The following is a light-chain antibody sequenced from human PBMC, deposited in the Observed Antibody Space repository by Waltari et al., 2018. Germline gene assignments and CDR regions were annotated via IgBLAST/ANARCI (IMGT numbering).Light chain of an antibody. V-gene: IGLV3-21*01. CDR2: YGR. Sequence: SYVLTPPPSVAVAPGETARVTCGGDTIESQSVHWYQQKPGQAPVFVIAYGRDRPSGIPERFSGSNSGETATLTISRVEAGDEADYYCQVWDANTDPGVFGTGTEVTVL. CDR1: TIESQS. J-gene: IGLJ1*01. CDR3: QVWDANTDPGV.